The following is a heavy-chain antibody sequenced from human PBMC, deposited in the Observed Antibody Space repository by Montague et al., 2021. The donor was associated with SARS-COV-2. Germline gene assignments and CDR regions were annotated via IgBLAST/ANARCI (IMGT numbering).Heavy chain of an antibody. D-gene: IGHD6-13*01. CDR1: GGSFTDYY. CDR3: ARGAGYSSSWYLAFEI. V-gene: IGHV4-34*01. Sequence: SKTLSLTCAVYGGSFTDYYWTWIRQAPGKGLEWIGEVDHRGSASYSPSLKGRVSISVDRSKNQFSLKLSSVTAADTAVYYCARGAGYSSSWYLAFEIWGQGTMVTVSS. CDR2: VDHRGSA. J-gene: IGHJ3*02.